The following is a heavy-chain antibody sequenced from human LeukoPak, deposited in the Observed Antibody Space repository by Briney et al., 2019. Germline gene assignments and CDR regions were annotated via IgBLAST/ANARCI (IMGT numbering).Heavy chain of an antibody. D-gene: IGHD1-26*01. V-gene: IGHV3-53*01. Sequence: GGSLRLSCAASGFTVSSNYMSWVRQAPGKGLEWVSVIYSGGSTYYADSVKGRFTISRDNSKNTLYLQMNSLRAEDTAVYYCASISSASYGDYWGQGTLVTVSS. J-gene: IGHJ4*02. CDR2: IYSGGST. CDR3: ASISSASYGDY. CDR1: GFTVSSNY.